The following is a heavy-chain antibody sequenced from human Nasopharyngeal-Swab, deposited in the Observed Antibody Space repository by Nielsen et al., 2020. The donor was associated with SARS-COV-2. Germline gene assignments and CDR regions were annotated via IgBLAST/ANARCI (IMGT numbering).Heavy chain of an antibody. Sequence: WIRQSPGKGLEWVAVIWYDGSNKYYADSVKGRFTISRDNSKNTLYLQMNSLRAEDTAVYYCARDYYGSGKGWFDPWGQGTLVTVSS. CDR2: IWYDGSNK. J-gene: IGHJ5*02. CDR3: ARDYYGSGKGWFDP. V-gene: IGHV3-33*01. D-gene: IGHD3-10*01.